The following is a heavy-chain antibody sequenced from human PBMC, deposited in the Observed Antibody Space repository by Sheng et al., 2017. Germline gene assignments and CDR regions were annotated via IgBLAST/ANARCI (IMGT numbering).Heavy chain of an antibody. CDR1: GGSISSYY. CDR2: IYYSGST. V-gene: IGHV4-59*01. J-gene: IGHJ5*02. CDR3: ARGGQYCSSTSCPESYNWFDP. Sequence: QVQLQESGPGLVKPSETLSLTCTVSGGSISSYYWSWIRQPPGKGLEWIGYIYYSGSTNYNPSLKSRVTISVDTSKNQFSLKLSSVTAADTAVYYCARGGQYCSSTSCPESYNWFDPWGQGTLVTVSS. D-gene: IGHD2-2*01.